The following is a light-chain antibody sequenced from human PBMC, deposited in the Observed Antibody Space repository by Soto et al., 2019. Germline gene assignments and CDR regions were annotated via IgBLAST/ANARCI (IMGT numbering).Light chain of an antibody. Sequence: QSALTQPASVSGSPGPSITISCTGTANDIAVYSYVAWYQQHPGKAPNLMIYDVTTRPSGVSDRFSGSKSGDTASLTISGLQAEDEAIYYCSSYRSGSTTVVFGGGTKLTVL. V-gene: IGLV2-14*03. J-gene: IGLJ3*02. CDR1: ANDIAVYSY. CDR2: DVT. CDR3: SSYRSGSTTVV.